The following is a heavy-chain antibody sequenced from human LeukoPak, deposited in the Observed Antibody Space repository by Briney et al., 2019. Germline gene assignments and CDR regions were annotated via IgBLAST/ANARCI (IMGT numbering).Heavy chain of an antibody. J-gene: IGHJ4*02. Sequence: GGSLRLSCAASGFTVSSNYMSWVRQAPGKGLEWVSVIYSGGSTYYADSVKGRFTISRDNSKNTLYLQMNSLRAEDTAVYYCARDGPDWYSSSKTSDYWGQGTLVTVSS. CDR2: IYSGGST. CDR1: GFTVSSNY. D-gene: IGHD6-6*01. V-gene: IGHV3-53*01. CDR3: ARDGPDWYSSSKTSDY.